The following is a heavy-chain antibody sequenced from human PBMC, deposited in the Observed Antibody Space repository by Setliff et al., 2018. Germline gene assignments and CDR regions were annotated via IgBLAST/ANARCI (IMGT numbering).Heavy chain of an antibody. J-gene: IGHJ6*03. CDR2: LYSSGTT. CDR3: ARGLEGEDYFYYMDV. V-gene: IGHV4-4*07. Sequence: SETLSLTCTVAGGSISGHYGSWIRQPAGSGLEWIGRLYSSGTTIYNPSLNSRVTMSVDTSRNQFSLKLNSLTAADTAVYYCARGLEGEDYFYYMDVWGKGNTVTVSS. CDR1: GGSISGHY. D-gene: IGHD2-21*01.